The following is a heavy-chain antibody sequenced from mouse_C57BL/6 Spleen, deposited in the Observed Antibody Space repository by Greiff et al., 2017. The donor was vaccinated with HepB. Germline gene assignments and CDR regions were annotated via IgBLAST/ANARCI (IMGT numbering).Heavy chain of an antibody. D-gene: IGHD1-1*01. J-gene: IGHJ3*01. CDR3: ASGGTYYGTREFAY. CDR2: INPNNGGT. CDR1: GYTFNDYY. V-gene: IGHV1-26*01. Sequence: EVQLQQSGPELVKPGASVKISCKASGYTFNDYYMNWVKQSHGKSLEWIGDINPNNGGTSYNQKFKGKATLTVDKSSSTAYMELRSLTSEDSAVYYCASGGTYYGTREFAYWGQGTLVTVSA.